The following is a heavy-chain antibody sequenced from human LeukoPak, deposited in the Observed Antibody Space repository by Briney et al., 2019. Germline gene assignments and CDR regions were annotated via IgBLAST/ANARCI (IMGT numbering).Heavy chain of an antibody. Sequence: GGSLRLSCAASGFTFSTYAMSWFRQAPRRGLAWVSAISVTGGSTSSADSAKGRFTISTDHSKNTLHLQMNLLISEDTALYSFAKDPGPSGWSSYYFDYWGQGTLVTVSS. D-gene: IGHD6-19*01. J-gene: IGHJ4*02. V-gene: IGHV3-23*01. CDR2: ISVTGGST. CDR3: AKDPGPSGWSSYYFDY. CDR1: GFTFSTYA.